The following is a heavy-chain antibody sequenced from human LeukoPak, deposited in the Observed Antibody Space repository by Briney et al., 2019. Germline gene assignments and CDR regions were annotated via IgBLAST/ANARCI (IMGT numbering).Heavy chain of an antibody. CDR3: ATSLRVPAATDDY. D-gene: IGHD2-2*01. CDR2: FDPEDGET. V-gene: IGHV1-24*01. J-gene: IGHJ4*02. Sequence: ASVKVSCKVSGYTLTELSIHWVRQAPGKGLEWMGGFDPEDGETIYAQKFQGRVTMTEDTSTDTAYMELSSLRSEDTAVYYCATSLRVPAATDDYWGQGTLVTVSS. CDR1: GYTLTELS.